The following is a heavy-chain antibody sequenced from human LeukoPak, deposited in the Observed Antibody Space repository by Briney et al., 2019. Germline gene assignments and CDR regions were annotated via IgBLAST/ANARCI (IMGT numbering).Heavy chain of an antibody. Sequence: SETLSLTCAVYGGSFSGYYWSWIRQPPGRGLEWIGEINQSGSTNYNPSLKSRVIVSVDTSKNQFSLKLSSVTAADTAVYYCARRQDYGDYGYYYYYYMDVWGKGTTVTISS. CDR3: ARRQDYGDYGYYYYYYMDV. J-gene: IGHJ6*03. CDR1: GGSFSGYY. CDR2: INQSGST. V-gene: IGHV4-34*01. D-gene: IGHD4-17*01.